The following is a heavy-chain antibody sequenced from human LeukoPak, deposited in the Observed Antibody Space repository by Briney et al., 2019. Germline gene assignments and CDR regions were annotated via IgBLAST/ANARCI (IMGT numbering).Heavy chain of an antibody. Sequence: GGSLRLSCAASGFTFSSYGMSWVRQAPGKGLEWVAGISDSGGSTKYADSVKGRFTISRDNPKNTLFLQMNSLRAEDTAAYFCAKRGVVIRVVLVGFHKEAYYFESWAREPWSPSPQ. CDR1: GFTFSSYG. CDR3: AKRGVVIRVVLVGFHKEAYYFES. J-gene: IGHJ4*02. CDR2: ISDSGGST. D-gene: IGHD3/OR15-3a*01. V-gene: IGHV3-23*01.